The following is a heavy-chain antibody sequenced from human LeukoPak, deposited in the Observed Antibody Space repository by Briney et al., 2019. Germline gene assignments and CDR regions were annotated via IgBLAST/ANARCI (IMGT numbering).Heavy chain of an antibody. CDR3: AGTYYGSGSYMTDY. CDR1: GGSISSYY. CDR2: IYTSGST. D-gene: IGHD3-10*01. Sequence: SETLSLTCTVSGGSISSYYWSWIRQPAGQGLEWIGRIYTSGSTNYNPSLKSRVTTSVDTSKNQFSLKLSSVTAADTAVYYCAGTYYGSGSYMTDYWGQGTLVTVSS. J-gene: IGHJ4*02. V-gene: IGHV4-4*07.